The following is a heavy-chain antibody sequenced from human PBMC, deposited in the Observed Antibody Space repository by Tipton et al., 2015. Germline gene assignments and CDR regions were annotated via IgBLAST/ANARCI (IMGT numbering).Heavy chain of an antibody. Sequence: VQLVQSGAEVQKPGESLTISCKGSGYNFAGYWIGWLRQMPGKGLEWMGIVYPGDSDTRYSPSFQGQVTFSADKSINTAYLQWSTLKASDTAMYYCARRAHNCSGGTCSSYYFDYWGQGTLVTVSS. CDR3: ARRAHNCSGGTCSSYYFDY. V-gene: IGHV5-51*01. D-gene: IGHD2-15*01. J-gene: IGHJ4*02. CDR2: VYPGDSDT. CDR1: GYNFAGYW.